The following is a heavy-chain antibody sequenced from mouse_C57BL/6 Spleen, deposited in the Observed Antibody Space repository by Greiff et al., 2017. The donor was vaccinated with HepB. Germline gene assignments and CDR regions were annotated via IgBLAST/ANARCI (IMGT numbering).Heavy chain of an antibody. D-gene: IGHD2-4*01. CDR1: GFTFSDYY. CDR3: ARDRGDYDEGYFDG. Sequence: EVHLVESEGGLVQPGSSMKLSCTASGFTFSDYYMAWVRQVPEKGLEWVANINYDGSSTYYLDSLKSRFIISRDNAKNILYLQMSSLKSEDTATYYCARDRGDYDEGYFDGWGTGTTVTVSS. J-gene: IGHJ1*03. V-gene: IGHV5-16*01. CDR2: INYDGSST.